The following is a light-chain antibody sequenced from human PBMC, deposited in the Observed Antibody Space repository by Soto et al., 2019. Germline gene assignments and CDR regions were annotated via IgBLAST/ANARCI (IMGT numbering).Light chain of an antibody. V-gene: IGKV3-20*01. CDR1: QSVSNNY. CDR3: QQYGSSPPYT. J-gene: IGKJ2*01. Sequence: EVVLTQSPGTLSLSPGERATLSCRASQSVSNNYLASYQQKPGQSPKLLIFCSSDRATGIPDRFSGRGAGTDFTITIISLAPEDFAVYYWQQYGSSPPYTFGQGTKLEIK. CDR2: CSS.